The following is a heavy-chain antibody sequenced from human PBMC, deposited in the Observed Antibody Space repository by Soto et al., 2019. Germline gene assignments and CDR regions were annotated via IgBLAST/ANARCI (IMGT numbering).Heavy chain of an antibody. V-gene: IGHV4-34*01. J-gene: IGHJ4*02. Sequence: SSETLSLTCAVYGGSFSGYYWSWIRQPPGKGLEWIGEINHSGSTNYIPSLKSRVTISVDTSKNQFSLKLSSVTAADTAVYYCARGREYYDFWSGYSRTFDYWGQGTLVTVSS. D-gene: IGHD3-3*01. CDR3: ARGREYYDFWSGYSRTFDY. CDR2: INHSGST. CDR1: GGSFSGYY.